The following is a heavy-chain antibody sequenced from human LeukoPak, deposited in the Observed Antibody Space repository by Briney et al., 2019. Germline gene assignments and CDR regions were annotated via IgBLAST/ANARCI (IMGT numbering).Heavy chain of an antibody. CDR1: GGSISSYY. J-gene: IGHJ3*02. CDR3: ARSVFPGIAVAGRLDAFDI. CDR2: IYYSGST. V-gene: IGHV4-59*08. Sequence: SETLSLTCTVSGGSISSYYWSWIRQPPGKGLEWIGYIYYSGSTNYNPSLKSRVTISVDTSKNQFSLKLSSVTAADTAVYYWARSVFPGIAVAGRLDAFDIWGQGTMVTVSS. D-gene: IGHD6-19*01.